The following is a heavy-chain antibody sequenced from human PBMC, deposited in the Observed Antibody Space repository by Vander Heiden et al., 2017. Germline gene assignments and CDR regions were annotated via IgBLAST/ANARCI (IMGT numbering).Heavy chain of an antibody. J-gene: IGHJ4*01. V-gene: IGHV3-23*01. D-gene: IGHD6-6*01. CDR2: ITGSGDYT. CDR1: GFNFLSYG. Sequence: EVQLLQSGGGLVQPGGSLRLSCEASGFNFLSYGMRCVPQAPGKGLEWVSMITGSGDYTNYADSVKGQFTTSTDTSKTTVFLQMNSLKDEDTAIYYCAKGGIAARYLFDSWGHGVLVTVSS. CDR3: AKGGIAARYLFDS.